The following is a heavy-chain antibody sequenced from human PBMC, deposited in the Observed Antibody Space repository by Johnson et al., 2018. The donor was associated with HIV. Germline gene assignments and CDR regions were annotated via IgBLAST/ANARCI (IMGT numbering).Heavy chain of an antibody. V-gene: IGHV3-30*02. D-gene: IGHD3-10*01. CDR2: IRYDGSNK. J-gene: IGHJ3*02. CDR3: ARDLYPFGPVQAFDI. CDR1: GFTFSSYG. Sequence: VQLVESGGGVVQPGGSLRLSCAASGFTFSSYGMHWVRQAPGKGLEWVAFIRYDGSNKYYADSVKGRSIISRDNSKNTLYLQMSSLRPEDTAVYYCARDLYPFGPVQAFDIWGQGTMVTVSS.